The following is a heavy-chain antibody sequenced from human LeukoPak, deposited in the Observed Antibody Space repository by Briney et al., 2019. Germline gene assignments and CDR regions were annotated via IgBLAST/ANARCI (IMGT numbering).Heavy chain of an antibody. D-gene: IGHD1-1*01. V-gene: IGHV3-74*01. CDR1: GFTFSGYW. CDR2: INSDGSST. J-gene: IGHJ4*02. CDR3: VIERWTTYE. Sequence: GGSLRLSCAASGFTFSGYWMHWVRQAPGKGLVWVSRINSDGSSTSYADSVKGRFTISRDNSKKTLYLQMNSLRADDTAVYYCVIERWTTYEWGQGTLVTVSS.